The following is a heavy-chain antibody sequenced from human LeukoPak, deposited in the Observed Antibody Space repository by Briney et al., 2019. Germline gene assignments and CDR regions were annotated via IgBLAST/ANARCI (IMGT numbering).Heavy chain of an antibody. CDR2: ISSSSSYI. D-gene: IGHD1-26*01. CDR3: GRVLWELLDY. J-gene: IGHJ4*02. CDR1: GFTFSSYR. V-gene: IGHV3-21*01. Sequence: GGSLGLSCAASGFTFSSYRMNWVRQAPGKGLEWVSSISSSSSYIYYADSVKGRFTISRDNAKNSLYLQMNSLRAEDTAVYYCGRVLWELLDYWGQGTLVTVSS.